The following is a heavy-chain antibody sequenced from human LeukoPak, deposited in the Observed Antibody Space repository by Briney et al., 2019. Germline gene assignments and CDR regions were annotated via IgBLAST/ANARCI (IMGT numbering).Heavy chain of an antibody. CDR3: AKERDSSGYFDY. V-gene: IGHV3-23*01. CDR1: GFTFSSYA. D-gene: IGHD3-22*01. Sequence: PGGSLRLSCAASGFTFSSYAMSWVRQAPGKGLEWVSAISGSGGGTYYADSVKGRLTISRDNSKKILYLQMNSLRVEDTALYYCAKERDSSGYFDYWGQGTLVTASS. CDR2: ISGSGGGT. J-gene: IGHJ4*02.